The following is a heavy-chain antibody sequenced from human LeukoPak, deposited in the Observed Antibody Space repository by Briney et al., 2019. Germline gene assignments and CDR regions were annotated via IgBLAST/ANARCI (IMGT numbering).Heavy chain of an antibody. Sequence: PGGSLRLSCAASGFTFSSYWMSWVRQAPGKGLEWVANIKQDGSEKYYVDSVKGRFTISRDDAKNSLYLQMNSLRAEDTAVYYCARGRGNYPFGYWGQGTLVTVSS. CDR3: ARGRGNYPFGY. CDR2: IKQDGSEK. V-gene: IGHV3-7*01. CDR1: GFTFSSYW. J-gene: IGHJ4*02. D-gene: IGHD1-7*01.